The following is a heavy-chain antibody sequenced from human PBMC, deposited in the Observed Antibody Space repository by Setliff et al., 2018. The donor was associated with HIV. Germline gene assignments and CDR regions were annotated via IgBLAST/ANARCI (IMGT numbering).Heavy chain of an antibody. V-gene: IGHV4-59*08. Sequence: SETLSLTCTVSGGSISSFYWSWIRQPPGKGLEWIGYIYYSGSTSYNPSLKSRVTISVDTSKTQFSLKLSSVTAADTAVYYCARHAPRNHDLAGVFYPYYMDVWVKGTTVTVSS. CDR2: IYYSGST. J-gene: IGHJ6*03. CDR3: ARHAPRNHDLAGVFYPYYMDV. CDR1: GGSISSFY. D-gene: IGHD1-1*01.